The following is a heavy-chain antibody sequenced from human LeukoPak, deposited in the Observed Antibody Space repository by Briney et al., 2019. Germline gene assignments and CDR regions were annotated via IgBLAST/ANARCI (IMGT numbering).Heavy chain of an antibody. Sequence: GGSLRLSCAASGFTFSSYWMSWVRQAPGKGLEWVANIKQDGSEKYYLDSVKGRFTISRDNAKNSLYLQMNSLRAEDTAVYYCARDPAYYYDSSGYPDNHYWGQGTLVTVSS. CDR1: GFTFSSYW. CDR2: IKQDGSEK. V-gene: IGHV3-7*01. J-gene: IGHJ4*02. D-gene: IGHD3-22*01. CDR3: ARDPAYYYDSSGYPDNHY.